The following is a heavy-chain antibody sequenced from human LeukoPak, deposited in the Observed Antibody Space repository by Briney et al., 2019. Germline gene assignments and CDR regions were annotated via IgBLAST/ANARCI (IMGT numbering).Heavy chain of an antibody. CDR3: ARDFDMGITPGDDFDF. V-gene: IGHV3-74*01. CDR2: IREDGTYT. J-gene: IGHJ4*02. Sequence: GGSLRLSCAASGFSFSKYWMHWVRQTPGEGLVWVARIREDGTYTSYADSVKGRFTISRDNARNTVFLQMNSLRAEDTAVYYCARDFDMGITPGDDFDFWGQGTLVTVSS. D-gene: IGHD3-9*01. CDR1: GFSFSKYW.